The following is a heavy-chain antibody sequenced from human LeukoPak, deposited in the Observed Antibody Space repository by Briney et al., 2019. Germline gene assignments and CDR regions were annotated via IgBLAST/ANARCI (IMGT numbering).Heavy chain of an antibody. CDR2: IIPIFGTA. Sequence: GASVKVSCKASGGTFSSYAISWVRQAPGQGLEWMGGIIPIFGTANYAQKLQGRVTITADESTSTAYMELSSLRSEDTAVYYCARGVLRYFDWLSPGPFDYWGQGTLVTVSS. V-gene: IGHV1-69*13. CDR1: GGTFSSYA. D-gene: IGHD3-9*01. J-gene: IGHJ4*02. CDR3: ARGVLRYFDWLSPGPFDY.